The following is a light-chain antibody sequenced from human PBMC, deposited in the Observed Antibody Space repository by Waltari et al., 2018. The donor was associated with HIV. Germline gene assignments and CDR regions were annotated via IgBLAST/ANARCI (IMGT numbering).Light chain of an antibody. Sequence: QSALTQPASVSGCPGQSITLSCTGTRSYVRGSNSVSWYQQHPGKAPKLMIYEVSNRPSGVSNRFSGSKSGNTASLTISGLQAEDEADYYCSSYTSSSTLVFGGGTKLTVL. CDR1: RSYVRGSNS. J-gene: IGLJ2*01. CDR2: EVS. V-gene: IGLV2-14*01. CDR3: SSYTSSSTLV.